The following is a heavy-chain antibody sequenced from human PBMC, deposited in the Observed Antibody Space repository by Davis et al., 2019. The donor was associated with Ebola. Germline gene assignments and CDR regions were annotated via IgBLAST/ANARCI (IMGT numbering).Heavy chain of an antibody. CDR3: ARAPNLSTSGFFYGGGYFDY. V-gene: IGHV3-30-3*01. CDR2: ISSDGSGE. D-gene: IGHD3-22*01. CDR1: EITFKEYS. Sequence: GESLKISCVASEITFKEYSVNWVRQAPGKGLEWVAVISSDGSGEYYADSVKGRFTISRDNAKNTLSLQMNSLRAEDTALYHCARAPNLSTSGFFYGGGYFDYWGQGTLVTVSS. J-gene: IGHJ4*02.